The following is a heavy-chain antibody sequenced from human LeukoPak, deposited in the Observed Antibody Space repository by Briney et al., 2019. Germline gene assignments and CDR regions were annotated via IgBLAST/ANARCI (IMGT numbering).Heavy chain of an antibody. CDR1: GYTFTGYY. Sequence: GASVKVSCKASGYTFTGYYMHWVRQAPGQGLEWMGWINPNSGGTNYAQKFQGRVTMTRDTSISTAYMELSRLRSDDTAVYYCARETCSSTSCPNDYWGQGTLVTVSS. CDR3: ARETCSSTSCPNDY. D-gene: IGHD2-2*01. CDR2: INPNSGGT. V-gene: IGHV1-2*02. J-gene: IGHJ4*02.